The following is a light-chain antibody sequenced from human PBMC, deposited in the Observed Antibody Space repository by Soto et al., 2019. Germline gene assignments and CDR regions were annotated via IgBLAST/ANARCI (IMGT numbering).Light chain of an antibody. CDR3: QQLHSNPDP. J-gene: IGKJ2*01. CDR1: QGISNY. Sequence: DIQLTQSPSSLSASVGDRVTITCRASQGISNYLAWYQQKPGTAPQLLIYAASTLQGGVPSRFSGSGSGTESTPTSSTRKPKNLPPYYGQQLHSNPDPLGKGTKGE. CDR2: AAS. V-gene: IGKV1-9*01.